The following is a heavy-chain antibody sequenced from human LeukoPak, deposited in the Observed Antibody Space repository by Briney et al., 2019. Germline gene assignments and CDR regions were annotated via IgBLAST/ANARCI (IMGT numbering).Heavy chain of an antibody. V-gene: IGHV3-23*01. CDR3: AKGPQGD. D-gene: IGHD3-16*01. CDR1: GFTFRNYA. Sequence: PGGSLSLSCAASGFTFRNYAMSWVRQAPEKGLEWVSAIDSGGGTYYANSVKGRFTIFRDNSKNTLYLQLSSLRVEDTAVYYCAKGPQGDWGQGALVTVSS. CDR2: IDSGGGT. J-gene: IGHJ4*02.